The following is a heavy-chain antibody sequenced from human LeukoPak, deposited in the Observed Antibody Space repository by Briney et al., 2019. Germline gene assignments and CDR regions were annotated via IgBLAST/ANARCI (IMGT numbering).Heavy chain of an antibody. Sequence: ASVKVSCKASGGTFSSYAISWVRQAPGQGLEWMGGIIPIFGTANYAQKFQGRVTITADESTSTAYMELSSLRSEDTAVYYCARDLLDYYDSSGYYYERFDYWGQGTPVTVSS. CDR1: GGTFSSYA. D-gene: IGHD3-22*01. J-gene: IGHJ4*02. CDR2: IIPIFGTA. V-gene: IGHV1-69*13. CDR3: ARDLLDYYDSSGYYYERFDY.